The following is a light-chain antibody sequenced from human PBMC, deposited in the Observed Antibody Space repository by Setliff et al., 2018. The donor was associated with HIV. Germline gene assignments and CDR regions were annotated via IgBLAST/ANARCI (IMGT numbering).Light chain of an antibody. CDR3: SSYTTSSTLYV. CDR1: SSDVGGYYS. Sequence: QSALTQPASVSGSPGQSITIYCTGISSDVGGYYSVSWYQQHPGKAPKLMIYDVINRPSGVSNRFSGSRSGNTASLTISGLQVEDEADYYCSSYTTSSTLYVFGPGTKVTVL. J-gene: IGLJ1*01. V-gene: IGLV2-14*03. CDR2: DVI.